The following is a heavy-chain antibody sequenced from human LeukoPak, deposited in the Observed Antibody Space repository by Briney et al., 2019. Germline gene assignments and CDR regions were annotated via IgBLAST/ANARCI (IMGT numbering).Heavy chain of an antibody. CDR3: ARGPYGDLIDY. V-gene: IGHV1-69*01. D-gene: IGHD4-17*01. J-gene: IGHJ4*02. CDR1: GGTFSSYA. Sequence: ASVKVSCKASGGTFSSYAISWVRQAPGQGLEWMGGIIPIFGTANYAQKFQGRVTITADESTSTAYMEPSSLRPEDTAVYYCARGPYGDLIDYWGQGTLVTVSS. CDR2: IIPIFGTA.